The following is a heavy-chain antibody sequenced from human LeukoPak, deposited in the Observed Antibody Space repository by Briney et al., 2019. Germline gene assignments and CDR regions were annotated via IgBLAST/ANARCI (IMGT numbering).Heavy chain of an antibody. J-gene: IGHJ4*02. CDR1: GGSISSYY. Sequence: SETLSLTCTVSGGSISSYYWSWIRQPPGKGLEWIGDFYYSGSTNFNPSLKSRVTISLDTSNNQFSLKLNSVTAADTAVYYCAARIAARSFDYWGQGTLVTVSS. CDR3: AARIAARSFDY. CDR2: FYYSGST. V-gene: IGHV4-59*08. D-gene: IGHD6-6*01.